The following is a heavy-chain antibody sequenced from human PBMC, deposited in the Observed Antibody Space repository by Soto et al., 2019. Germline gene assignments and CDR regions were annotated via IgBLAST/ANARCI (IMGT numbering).Heavy chain of an antibody. CDR1: GSTVSTKY. CDR3: GRDPWAADY. CDR2: IYSGGST. Sequence: GGSLRLSCAASGSTVSTKYMSWVRQAPGKGLEWVSVIYSGGSTFYADSVRGRFTISRDNSKNTVNLQMNSLRAEDTAVYYCGRDPWAADYWGQGTLVTVSS. V-gene: IGHV3-66*01. J-gene: IGHJ4*02. D-gene: IGHD3-16*01.